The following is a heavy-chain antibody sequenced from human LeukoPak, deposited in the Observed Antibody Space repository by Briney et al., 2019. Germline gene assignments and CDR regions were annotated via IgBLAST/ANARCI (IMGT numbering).Heavy chain of an antibody. CDR1: GFTFSSYA. J-gene: IGHJ6*02. CDR2: ISGSGGST. D-gene: IGHD3-10*01. V-gene: IGHV3-23*01. CDR3: AKDRYYGSGSYYAYYYYGMDV. Sequence: GGSLRLSCAASGFTFSSYAMGWVRQAPGKGLEWASAISGSGGSTYYADSVKGRFTISRDNSKNTLYLQMKSLIAEDTAVYYCAKDRYYGSGSYYAYYYYGMDVWGQGTTVTVSS.